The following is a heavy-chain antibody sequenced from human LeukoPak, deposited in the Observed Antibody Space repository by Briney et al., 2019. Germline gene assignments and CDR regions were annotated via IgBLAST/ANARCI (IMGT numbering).Heavy chain of an antibody. D-gene: IGHD6-19*01. CDR1: GYTFTSYG. J-gene: IGHJ4*02. V-gene: IGHV1-18*04. CDR3: ARGPGIAGAGVFDD. CDR2: ISGHNGHT. Sequence: ASVKVSCKASGYTFTSYGINWVRQAPGQGLEWMGWISGHNGHTNYVQKMQGRVTMNTDTSTNTAYMELRNLTSDDTAVYYCARGPGIAGAGVFDDWGQGSLVTVSS.